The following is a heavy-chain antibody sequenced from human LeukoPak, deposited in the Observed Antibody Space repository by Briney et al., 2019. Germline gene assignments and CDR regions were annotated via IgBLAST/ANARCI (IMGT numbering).Heavy chain of an antibody. CDR1: GFTFSSYA. Sequence: GGSLRLSCAASGFTFSSYAMSWVRQAPGKGLEWVSAISGSGGSTYYADSVKGRFTISRGNSKNTLYLQMNSLRAEDTAVYYCAKVSSSSFDYYYYMDVWGKGTTVTVSS. CDR2: ISGSGGST. D-gene: IGHD6-6*01. J-gene: IGHJ6*03. V-gene: IGHV3-23*01. CDR3: AKVSSSSFDYYYYMDV.